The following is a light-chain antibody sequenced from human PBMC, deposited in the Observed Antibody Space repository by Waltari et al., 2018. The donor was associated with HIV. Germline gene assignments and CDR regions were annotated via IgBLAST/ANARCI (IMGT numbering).Light chain of an antibody. J-gene: IGLJ3*02. V-gene: IGLV1-44*01. CDR3: AAWDDSLNGM. CDR2: SND. Sequence: QSVLTQPPSVSGTPGQNVTIPCSGSSTNIGSNNENWYQQVPEAAPKLLIYSNDQRPSGVPDRFSGSNSGTSASLAISGLQSADEADYYCAAWDDSLNGMFGGGTKLTV. CDR1: STNIGSNN.